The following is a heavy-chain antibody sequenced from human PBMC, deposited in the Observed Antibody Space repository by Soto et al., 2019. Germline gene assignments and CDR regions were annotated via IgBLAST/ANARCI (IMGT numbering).Heavy chain of an antibody. J-gene: IGHJ4*02. V-gene: IGHV3-23*01. Sequence: GGSLRPSCPPSGFTFSSHAMSWVRPAPGKGLEWVSAISGSGGSTYYADSGKGRFTITSDNAKNTLYLQMNSLRAEDTAVYYCANTSVVLRYFAARRSIDYWGQGTLVTVSS. CDR1: GFTFSSHA. CDR3: ANTSVVLRYFAARRSIDY. CDR2: ISGSGGST. D-gene: IGHD3-9*01.